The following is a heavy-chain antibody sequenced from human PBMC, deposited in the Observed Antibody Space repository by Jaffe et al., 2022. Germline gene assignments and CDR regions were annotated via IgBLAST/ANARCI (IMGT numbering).Heavy chain of an antibody. Sequence: EVQLVGSGGGLVQPGGSLRLSCAASGFTFSNSDMHWVRQATGKRLEWVSAIGTAGDTYYSGSVKGRFTISRENSKNSLFLQMNSLRAGDTALYYCARVFGGTGAFDIWGQGTMVTVSS. CDR3: ARVFGGTGAFDI. V-gene: IGHV3-13*01. CDR2: IGTAGDT. D-gene: IGHD2-8*02. CDR1: GFTFSNSD. J-gene: IGHJ3*02.